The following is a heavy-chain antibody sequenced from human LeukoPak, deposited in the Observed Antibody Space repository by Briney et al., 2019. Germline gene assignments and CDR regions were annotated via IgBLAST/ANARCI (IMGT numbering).Heavy chain of an antibody. CDR2: ISTSSSTI. Sequence: PGGSLRLSCAASGFTFSSYTMNWVRQAPGKGLEWVSYISTSSSTIYYADSVKGRFTISRDNAKNSLYLQLNSLRAEDTAVYYCARGYDFGSGFDSWSQGTLVTVSS. CDR3: ARGYDFGSGFDS. J-gene: IGHJ4*02. V-gene: IGHV3-48*01. CDR1: GFTFSSYT. D-gene: IGHD3-3*01.